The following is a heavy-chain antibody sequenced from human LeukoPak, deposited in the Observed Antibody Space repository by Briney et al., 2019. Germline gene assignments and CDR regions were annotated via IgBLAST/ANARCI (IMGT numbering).Heavy chain of an antibody. Sequence: SGGSLRLSCAASGFTFSSYAMSWVRQAPGKGLEWVSAISGSGGSTYYADSVKGRFTISRDNSKNTLYLQMNSLRAEDTAVYYCAKEVGDGYNSISGYFDYWGQGTLVTVSS. CDR1: GFTFSSYA. CDR3: AKEVGDGYNSISGYFDY. CDR2: ISGSGGST. J-gene: IGHJ4*02. V-gene: IGHV3-23*01. D-gene: IGHD5-24*01.